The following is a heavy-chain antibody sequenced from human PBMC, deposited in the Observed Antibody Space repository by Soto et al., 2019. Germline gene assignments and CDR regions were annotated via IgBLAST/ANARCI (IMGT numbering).Heavy chain of an antibody. CDR1: GGSISSYY. CDR2: IYYSGST. J-gene: IGHJ4*02. V-gene: IGHV4-59*01. D-gene: IGHD6-6*01. Sequence: PSETLSLTCTVSGGSISSYYWSWIRQPPGKGLEWIGYIYYSGSTNYNPSLKSRVTISVDTSKNQFSLKLSSVTAADTAVYYCARSLGGSSSYFDYWGQGTLVTVSS. CDR3: ARSLGGSSSYFDY.